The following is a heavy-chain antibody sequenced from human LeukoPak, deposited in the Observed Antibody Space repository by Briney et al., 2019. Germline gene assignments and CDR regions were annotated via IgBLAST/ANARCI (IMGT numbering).Heavy chain of an antibody. CDR1: GYTFSGTGWY. Sequence: ASVKVSCKASGYTFSGTGWYLCWLRLAPGQGLECMGWIYPNNGATAHAQKFQGRVAMTRDTSITTAYMELSRLRPDDTAVYYCARDGPAQMVDFDYWGQGTLVTVSS. D-gene: IGHD3-10*01. CDR2: IYPNNGAT. J-gene: IGHJ4*02. CDR3: ARDGPAQMVDFDY. V-gene: IGHV1-2*02.